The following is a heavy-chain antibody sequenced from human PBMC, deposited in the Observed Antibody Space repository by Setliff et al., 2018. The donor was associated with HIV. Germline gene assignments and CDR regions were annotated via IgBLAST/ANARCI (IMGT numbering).Heavy chain of an antibody. D-gene: IGHD1-26*01. CDR1: GYIVTDYY. CDR3: AIETSWGGSYWNVDY. V-gene: IGHV1-2*02. CDR2: INPKSGNT. J-gene: IGHJ4*02. Sequence: ASVKVSCKASGYIVTDYYIHWVRQAPGQGLEWMGWINPKSGNTKYAQKFQDRFTMTRDTSTSPAYMDLGRLTSDDTAVYYCAIETSWGGSYWNVDYWGQGTLVTVSS.